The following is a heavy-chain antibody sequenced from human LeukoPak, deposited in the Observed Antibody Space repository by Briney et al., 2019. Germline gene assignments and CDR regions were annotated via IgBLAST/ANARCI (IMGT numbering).Heavy chain of an antibody. CDR2: IRYDGSNK. J-gene: IGHJ4*02. D-gene: IGHD3-22*01. CDR3: AKDYYDSSGYSFDY. Sequence: PGGSLRLSCAASGFTFSSYGMHWVRQAPGKGLEWVAFIRYDGSNKYYADSVKGRFTISRDNSKNTLYLQMNSLRAEDTAVYYCAKDYYDSSGYSFDYWGQGTLVTVSS. CDR1: GFTFSSYG. V-gene: IGHV3-30*02.